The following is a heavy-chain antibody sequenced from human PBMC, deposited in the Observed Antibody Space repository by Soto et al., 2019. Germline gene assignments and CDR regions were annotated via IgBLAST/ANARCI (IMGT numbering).Heavy chain of an antibody. V-gene: IGHV1-58*02. J-gene: IGHJ4*02. CDR3: AADAFNDYMWGSYRPDNYYFDY. Sequence: GASVKVSCKASGFTFTSSAMQWVRQARGQRLEWIGWIVVGSGNTNYAQKFQERVTITRDMSTSTAYMELSSLRSEDTAVYYCAADAFNDYMWGSYRPDNYYFDYWGQGTLVTVSS. D-gene: IGHD3-16*02. CDR2: IVVGSGNT. CDR1: GFTFTSSA.